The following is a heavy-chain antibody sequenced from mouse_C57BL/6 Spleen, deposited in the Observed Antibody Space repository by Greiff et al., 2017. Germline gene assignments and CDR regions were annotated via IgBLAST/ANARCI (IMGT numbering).Heavy chain of an antibody. J-gene: IGHJ2*01. CDR3: ARWGYYGSGDY. D-gene: IGHD1-1*01. V-gene: IGHV1-80*01. CDR2: IYPGDGDT. Sequence: VKLQESGAELVKPGASVKISCKASGYAFSSYWMNWVKQRPGTGLEWIGQIYPGDGDTNYNGKFKGKATLTADKSSSTAYMQLSSLTSEDSAVYFCARWGYYGSGDYWGQGTTLTVSS. CDR1: GYAFSSYW.